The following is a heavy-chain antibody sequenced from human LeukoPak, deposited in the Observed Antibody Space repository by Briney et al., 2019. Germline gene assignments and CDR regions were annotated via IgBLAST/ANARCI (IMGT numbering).Heavy chain of an antibody. CDR2: INHSGSINHSGST. Sequence: SETLSLTCAVYGGSFSGYSWSWIRQPPGQGLEWIGEINHSGSINHSGSTNYNPSLKSRVTISVDTSRNQFSLKLSSVTAADTAMYYCARGVRYCSSTSCREYFQYWGQGTLVPVSS. CDR1: GGSFSGYS. V-gene: IGHV4-34*01. CDR3: ARGVRYCSSTSCREYFQY. J-gene: IGHJ1*01. D-gene: IGHD2-2*01.